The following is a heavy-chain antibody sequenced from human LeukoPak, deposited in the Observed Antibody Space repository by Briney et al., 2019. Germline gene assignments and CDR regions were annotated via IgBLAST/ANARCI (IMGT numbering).Heavy chain of an antibody. D-gene: IGHD6-13*01. CDR2: IIPIFGTA. CDR1: GATFSSYA. J-gene: IGHJ6*03. CDR3: AKRGYSSTLPVYYYYYYMDV. Sequence: SVKVSCKASGATFSSYAISWVRQAPGQGLEWMGGIIPIFGTANYAQKFQGRVTITADESTSTAYMELSSLRSEDTAVYYCAKRGYSSTLPVYYYYYYMDVWGKGTTVTVSS. V-gene: IGHV1-69*13.